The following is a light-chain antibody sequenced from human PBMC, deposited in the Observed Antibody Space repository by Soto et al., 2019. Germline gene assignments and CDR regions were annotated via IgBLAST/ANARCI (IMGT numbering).Light chain of an antibody. CDR2: KAT. V-gene: IGKV1-5*03. CDR3: QQYNDYQYT. CDR1: QSITTW. J-gene: IGKJ5*01. Sequence: DTQMTQSPSTLSAPVGDRVTITCRASQSITTWLAWYQQKPGKAPKLLISKATNLQSGVPSRFSGSGSGTEFTLTISSLQPEDFAIYYCQQYNDYQYTFGQGTRLEIK.